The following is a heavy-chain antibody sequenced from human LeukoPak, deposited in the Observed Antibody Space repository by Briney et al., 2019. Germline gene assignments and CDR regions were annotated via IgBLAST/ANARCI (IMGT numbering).Heavy chain of an antibody. Sequence: SGTLSLTCAVSGGSISSSHWWSWVRQPPGKGLEWIGEIYHSGSTNYNPSLKSRVTISVDESQNQFSLQLSSVTAADTAVYYCARVGVGSYNFDYWGQGTLVTVSS. J-gene: IGHJ4*02. CDR1: GGSISSSHW. D-gene: IGHD3-3*01. V-gene: IGHV4-4*02. CDR3: ARVGVGSYNFDY. CDR2: IYHSGST.